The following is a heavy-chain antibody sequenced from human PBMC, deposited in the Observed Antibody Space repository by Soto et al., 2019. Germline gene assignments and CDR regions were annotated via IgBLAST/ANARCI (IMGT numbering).Heavy chain of an antibody. J-gene: IGHJ3*02. CDR3: AREAAAYYYDSSGDDAFDI. Sequence: SETLSLTCAVSGGSISSGGYSWSWIRQPPGKGLEWIGYIYHSGSTYYNPSLKSRVTISVDRSKNQFSLKLSSVTAADTAVYYCAREAAAYYYDSSGDDAFDIWGQGTMVTVSS. V-gene: IGHV4-30-2*01. CDR2: IYHSGST. CDR1: GGSISSGGYS. D-gene: IGHD3-22*01.